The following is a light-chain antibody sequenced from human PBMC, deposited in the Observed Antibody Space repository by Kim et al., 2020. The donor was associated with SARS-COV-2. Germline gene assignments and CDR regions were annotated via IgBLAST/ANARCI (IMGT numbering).Light chain of an antibody. CDR3: QQIDSYPRT. CDR1: QGISGY. Sequence: DIQLTQSPSFLSASVGDRVTITCRASQGISGYLAWYQQKPGKAPNLLIYAASTLQSGVPSRFSGSGSGTEFTLTISSLQPGDFATYYCQQIDSYPRTFGQGTKVEIK. CDR2: AAS. V-gene: IGKV1-9*01. J-gene: IGKJ1*01.